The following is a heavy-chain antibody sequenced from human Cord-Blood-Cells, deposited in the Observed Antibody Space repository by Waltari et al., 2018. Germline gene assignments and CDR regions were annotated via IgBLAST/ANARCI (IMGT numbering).Heavy chain of an antibody. Sequence: EVQLVESGGGLVKPGGSLRLSCAASGFTFSSYSMNWVRQAPGKGLELVSSISSSSSYIYYADSVKGRFTISRDNAKNSLYLQMNSLRAEDTAVYYCARYITGTEDHPDPVYYYYGMDVWGQGP. D-gene: IGHD1-7*01. CDR1: GFTFSSYS. CDR2: ISSSSSYI. CDR3: ARYITGTEDHPDPVYYYYGMDV. V-gene: IGHV3-21*01. J-gene: IGHJ6*02.